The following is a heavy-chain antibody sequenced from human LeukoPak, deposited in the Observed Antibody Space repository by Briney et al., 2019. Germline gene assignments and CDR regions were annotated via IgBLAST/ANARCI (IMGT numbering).Heavy chain of an antibody. D-gene: IGHD3-3*01. V-gene: IGHV4-39*07. J-gene: IGHJ4*02. Sequence: PSETLSLTCTVSGGSISSSSYYWSWIRQPPGKGLEWIGEINHSGSTNYNPSLKSRVTISVDTSKNQFSLKLSSVTAADTAVYYCARGPYYDFWSGQMGTYYFDYWGQGTLVTVSS. CDR3: ARGPYYDFWSGQMGTYYFDY. CDR1: GGSISSSSYY. CDR2: INHSGST.